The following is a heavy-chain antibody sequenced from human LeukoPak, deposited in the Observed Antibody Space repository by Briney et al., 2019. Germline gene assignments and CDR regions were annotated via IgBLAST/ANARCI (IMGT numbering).Heavy chain of an antibody. CDR1: GFTFSSYS. CDR2: ISSSSSYI. V-gene: IGHV3-21*01. J-gene: IGHJ6*02. D-gene: IGHD5-24*01. CDR3: ASRGRYVEMATMDYYYYYGMDV. Sequence: GGSLRLSCAASGFTFSSYSMNWVRQAPGKGLEWVSSISSSSSYIYYADSVKGRFTISRDNAKNSLYLQMNSLRAEDTAVYYCASRGRYVEMATMDYYYYYGMDVWGQGTTVTVSS.